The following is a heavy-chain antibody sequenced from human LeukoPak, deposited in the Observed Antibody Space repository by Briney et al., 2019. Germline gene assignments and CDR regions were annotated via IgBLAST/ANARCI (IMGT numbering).Heavy chain of an antibody. CDR1: GFAFNTYA. V-gene: IGHV3-48*03. D-gene: IGHD2-15*01. CDR2: ISSSGSTI. Sequence: GGSLRLSCAASGFAFNTYAMHWVRQAPGKGLEWVSYISSSGSTIYYADSVKGRFTISRDNAKNSLYLQMNSLRAEDTAVYYCARAGSDCSGGSCYQDYWGQGTLVTVSS. J-gene: IGHJ4*02. CDR3: ARAGSDCSGGSCYQDY.